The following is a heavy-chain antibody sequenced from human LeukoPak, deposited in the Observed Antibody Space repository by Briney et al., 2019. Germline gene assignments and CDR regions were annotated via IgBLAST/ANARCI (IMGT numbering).Heavy chain of an antibody. D-gene: IGHD3-22*01. Sequence: SETLSLTCTVSGDSISSYYWSWIRQPPGKELEWIGYMYYGGSTYYNPSLKSRVTMSVDTSKNQFSLRLSSVTAADTAVYYCARRDYYDSSGYYYTAFDIWGQGTMVTVSS. CDR1: GDSISSYY. J-gene: IGHJ3*02. CDR3: ARRDYYDSSGYYYTAFDI. CDR2: MYYGGST. V-gene: IGHV4-59*08.